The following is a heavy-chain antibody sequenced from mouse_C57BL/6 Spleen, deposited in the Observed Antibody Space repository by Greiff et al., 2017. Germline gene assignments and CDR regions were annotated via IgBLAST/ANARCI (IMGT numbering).Heavy chain of an antibody. Sequence: QVQLQQPGAELVKPGASVKLSCKASGYTFTSYWMHWVKQRPGRGLEWIGRIAPNSGGTKYNEKFKSKATLTVDKPSSTAYMQLSSLTSEDSAVYYCARGIYCGSSPFDYWGQGTTLTVSS. V-gene: IGHV1-72*01. CDR1: GYTFTSYW. CDR3: ARGIYCGSSPFDY. J-gene: IGHJ2*01. D-gene: IGHD1-1*01. CDR2: IAPNSGGT.